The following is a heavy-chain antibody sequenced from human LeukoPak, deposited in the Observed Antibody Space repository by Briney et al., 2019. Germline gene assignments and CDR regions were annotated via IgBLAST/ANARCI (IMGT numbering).Heavy chain of an antibody. CDR1: GDSISSSNYY. D-gene: IGHD1-26*01. Sequence: SETLSLTCTVSGDSISSSNYYWGWLRQPPGKGLEWIGSISNGGNIYYNPSLKSRVTISVDTSENQFSLKLNSVTAADTAVYYCARRPPASGADWFDPWGRGTLVTVSS. J-gene: IGHJ5*02. CDR2: ISNGGNI. V-gene: IGHV4-39*01. CDR3: ARRPPASGADWFDP.